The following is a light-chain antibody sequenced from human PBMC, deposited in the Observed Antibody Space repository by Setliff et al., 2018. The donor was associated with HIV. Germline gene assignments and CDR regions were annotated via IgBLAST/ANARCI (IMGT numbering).Light chain of an antibody. J-gene: IGLJ1*01. CDR1: SSDVGGYNY. CDR3: SSYTSTYTLYV. Sequence: QSALTRPASVSGSPGQSITISCTGTSSDVGGYNYVSWYQHHPGKAPKLMIYEVTNRPSGVSTRFSGSKSGNTASLTISGLQAEDDANYYCSSYTSTYTLYVFGTGTKVTVL. CDR2: EVT. V-gene: IGLV2-14*01.